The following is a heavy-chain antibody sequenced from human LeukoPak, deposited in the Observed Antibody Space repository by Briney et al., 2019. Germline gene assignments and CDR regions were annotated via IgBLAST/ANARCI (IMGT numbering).Heavy chain of an antibody. CDR1: GGSISSGGYS. CDR3: ARVPTEYSSSLRSYYYYGMDV. CDR2: IYHSGST. Sequence: SETLSLTCAVSGGSISSGGYSWSWIRQPPGKGLEWIGYIYHSGSTYYNPSLKSRVTISVDRSKNQFSLKLSSVTAADTAVYYCARVPTEYSSSLRSYYYYGMDVWGQGTTVTVSS. D-gene: IGHD6-6*01. V-gene: IGHV4-30-2*01. J-gene: IGHJ6*02.